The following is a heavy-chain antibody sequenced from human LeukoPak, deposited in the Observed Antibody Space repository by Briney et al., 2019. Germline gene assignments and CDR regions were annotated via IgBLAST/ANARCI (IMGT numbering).Heavy chain of an antibody. CDR1: GYSISSGYY. V-gene: IGHV4-38-2*01. D-gene: IGHD2-2*01. J-gene: IGHJ3*02. Sequence: NPSETLSLNCAVSGYSISSGYYWGWIRQPPGKGLELIGSIYHSGSTYYTPSLKSRVTISVDTSKNQFSLKLSSVTAADTAVYYCARHKYCSSTSCYSWGYAFDIWGQGTMVTVSS. CDR2: IYHSGST. CDR3: ARHKYCSSTSCYSWGYAFDI.